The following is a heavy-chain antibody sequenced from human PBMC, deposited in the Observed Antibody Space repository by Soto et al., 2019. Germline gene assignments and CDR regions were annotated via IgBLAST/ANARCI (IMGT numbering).Heavy chain of an antibody. CDR2: ISYDGSNK. V-gene: IGHV3-30*18. CDR1: GFTFSSYG. CDR3: AKEKYNWNDGPHLDY. D-gene: IGHD1-1*01. J-gene: IGHJ4*02. Sequence: GGSLRLSCAASGFTFSSYGMHWVRQAPGKGLEWVAVISYDGSNKYYADSVKGRFTISRDNSKNTLYLQMNSLRAEDTAVYYCAKEKYNWNDGPHLDYWGQGTLVTVSS.